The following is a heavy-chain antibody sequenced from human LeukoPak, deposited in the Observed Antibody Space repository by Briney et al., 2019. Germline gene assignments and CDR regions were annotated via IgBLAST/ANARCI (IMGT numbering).Heavy chain of an antibody. CDR3: AKSYCSSPSCYYYYYMDV. CDR1: GFTFSSYA. V-gene: IGHV3-23*01. CDR2: ISVTGGST. J-gene: IGHJ6*03. D-gene: IGHD2-2*01. Sequence: PGGSLRLSCAASGFTFSSYAMSWVRQAPGKGLEWVSAISVTGGSTYYEDSVKGRFTISRDNSKNTLYLQMNSLRAEDTAVYYCAKSYCSSPSCYYYYYMDVWGKGTTVTVSS.